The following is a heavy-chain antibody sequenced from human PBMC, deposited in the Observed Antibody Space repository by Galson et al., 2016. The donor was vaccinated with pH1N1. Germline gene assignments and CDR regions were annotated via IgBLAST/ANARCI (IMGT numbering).Heavy chain of an antibody. CDR3: ATGPSPDY. CDR2: INPRNSYT. J-gene: IGHJ4*02. CDR1: ASSCTIYW. V-gene: IGHV5-10-1*01. Sequence: QYGAEVKEPGESLTISCMGSASSCTIYWICWVRQMPGQGLEWLTRINPRNSYTDYSPSFQGHVTISTDESIGIAYLTWSTLKASNTAIYYCATGPSPDYWGQGTLVIVSS.